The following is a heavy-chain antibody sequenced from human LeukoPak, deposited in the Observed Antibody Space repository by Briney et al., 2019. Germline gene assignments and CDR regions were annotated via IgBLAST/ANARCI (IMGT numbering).Heavy chain of an antibody. CDR2: IIPIFGTA. V-gene: IGHV1-69*06. Sequence: SVKVSCKASGGTFSSYAISWVRQAPGQGLEWMGGIIPIFGTANYAQKFQGRVTITADKSTSTAYMELSSLRSEDTAVYYCAREDDYGEHGAFDIWGQGTMVTVSS. D-gene: IGHD4-17*01. CDR3: AREDDYGEHGAFDI. CDR1: GGTFSSYA. J-gene: IGHJ3*02.